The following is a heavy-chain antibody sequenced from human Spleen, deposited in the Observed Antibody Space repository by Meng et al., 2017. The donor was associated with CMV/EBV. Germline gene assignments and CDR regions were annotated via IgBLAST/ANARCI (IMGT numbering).Heavy chain of an antibody. D-gene: IGHD3-10*01. CDR2: IWYDGSNK. CDR1: GFTFSSYG. Sequence: AASGFTFSSYGMHWVRQAPGKGLEWVEVIWYDGSNKYYADSVKGRFTISRDNSKNTLYLQMNSLRAEDTAVYYCAKDDGSGSYPFDYWGQGTLVTVSS. CDR3: AKDDGSGSYPFDY. V-gene: IGHV3-33*06. J-gene: IGHJ4*02.